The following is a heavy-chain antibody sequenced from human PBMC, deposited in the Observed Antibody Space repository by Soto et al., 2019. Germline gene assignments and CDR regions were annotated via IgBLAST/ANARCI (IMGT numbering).Heavy chain of an antibody. CDR3: AKLTAA. CDR1: GFTFSAYV. CDR2: ITSSGGGT. V-gene: IGHV3-23*01. D-gene: IGHD6-13*01. J-gene: IGHJ4*02. Sequence: EVEVLESGGGLVQPGGSLRLSCAASGFTFSAYVMSWVRQAPGKGLEWVSSITSSGGGTYYADSVKGRFTVSRDNSKNTVYLQMNSLRAEDTAVYYCAKLTAAWGQGTLVTVSS.